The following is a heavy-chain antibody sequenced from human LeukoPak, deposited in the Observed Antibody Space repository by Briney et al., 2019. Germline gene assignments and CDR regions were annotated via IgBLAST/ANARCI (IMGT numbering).Heavy chain of an antibody. V-gene: IGHV4-39*01. J-gene: IGHJ3*02. CDR2: IYYSGST. Sequence: SETLSLTCTVSGGSISSSSYYWGWIRQPPGRGLEWIGSIYYSGSTYYNPSLKSRVTISVDTSKNQFSLKLSSVTAADTAVYYCARHGPSGSQTRFYAFDIWGQGTMVTVSS. D-gene: IGHD1-26*01. CDR1: GGSISSSSYY. CDR3: ARHGPSGSQTRFYAFDI.